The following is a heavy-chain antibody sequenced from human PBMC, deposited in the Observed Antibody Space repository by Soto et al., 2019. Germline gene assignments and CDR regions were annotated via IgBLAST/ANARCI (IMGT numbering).Heavy chain of an antibody. D-gene: IGHD3-10*01. Sequence: QVQLVESGGGVVQPGRSLRLSCAASGFTFSSYAMHWVRQAPGQGLEWVAVISYDGSNKYYADSVKGRFTISRDNSKNTLYVQMNNLRAEDTAVYYCAGEPLGGYYYYGMDVLGQGTTVVVSS. CDR1: GFTFSSYA. CDR2: ISYDGSNK. CDR3: AGEPLGGYYYYGMDV. V-gene: IGHV3-30-3*01. J-gene: IGHJ6*02.